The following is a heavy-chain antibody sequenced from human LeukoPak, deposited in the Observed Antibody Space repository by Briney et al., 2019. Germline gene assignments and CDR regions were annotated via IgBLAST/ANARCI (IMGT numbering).Heavy chain of an antibody. Sequence: GRSLRLSCAASGFTFSSYGMHRVRQAPGKGLEWVAVIWYDGSNKYYADSVKGRFTISRDNSKNTLYLQMNSLRAEDTAVYYCARYGSTSWPTIGYWGQGTLVTVSS. V-gene: IGHV3-33*01. J-gene: IGHJ4*02. CDR3: ARYGSTSWPTIGY. D-gene: IGHD2-2*01. CDR2: IWYDGSNK. CDR1: GFTFSSYG.